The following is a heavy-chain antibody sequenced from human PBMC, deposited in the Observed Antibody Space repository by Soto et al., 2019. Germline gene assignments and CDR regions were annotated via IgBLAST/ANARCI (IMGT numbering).Heavy chain of an antibody. J-gene: IGHJ6*02. D-gene: IGHD5-18*01. CDR1: GGSISSGDYY. Sequence: SETLSLTXTVSGGSISSGDYYWSWIRQPPGKGLEWIGYIYYSGSTYYNPSLKSRVTISVDTSKNQFPLKLSSVTAADTAVYYCARGRAMDYYYYYGMDVWGQGTTVTVSS. CDR2: IYYSGST. CDR3: ARGRAMDYYYYYGMDV. V-gene: IGHV4-30-4*01.